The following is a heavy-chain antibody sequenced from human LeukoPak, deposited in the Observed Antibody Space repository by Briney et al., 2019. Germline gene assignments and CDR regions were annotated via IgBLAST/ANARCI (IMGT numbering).Heavy chain of an antibody. CDR1: GRSISSGYY. V-gene: IGHV4-38-2*02. CDR2: IYHSGST. D-gene: IGHD3-3*01. CDR3: ARDSPTIFGVDTNWFDP. Sequence: KTSETLSLTCTVSGRSISSGYYWGWIRQPPGKGLEWIGSIYHSGSTYYNPSLKSRVTISVDTSKNQFSLKLSSVTAADTAVYYCARDSPTIFGVDTNWFDPWGQGTLVTVSS. J-gene: IGHJ5*02.